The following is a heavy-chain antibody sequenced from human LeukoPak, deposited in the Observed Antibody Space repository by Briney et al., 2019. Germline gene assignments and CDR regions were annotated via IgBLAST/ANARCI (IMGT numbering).Heavy chain of an antibody. Sequence: PGGSLRLSCGASGFTFSSYGMHWVRQAPGKGLEWVANINQDGSEKYYVDSVKGRFTISRDNAKNSLFLQMNSLRAEDTAVYYCARARNCDYWGQGTLVTVSS. CDR3: ARARNCDY. D-gene: IGHD1-7*01. CDR1: GFTFSSYG. CDR2: INQDGSEK. J-gene: IGHJ4*02. V-gene: IGHV3-7*03.